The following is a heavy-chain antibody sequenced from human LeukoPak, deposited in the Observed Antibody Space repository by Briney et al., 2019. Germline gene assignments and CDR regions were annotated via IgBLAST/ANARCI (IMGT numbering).Heavy chain of an antibody. CDR3: ARDLWSGTNMDV. Sequence: SETLSLTCTVSGGSISSGDYYWSWIRQPPGKGLEWIGYIYYSGSTYYNPSLKSRVTISVDTSKNQFSLKLSSVTVADTAVYYCARDLWSGTNMDVWGKGTTVTVSS. J-gene: IGHJ6*03. CDR1: GGSISSGDYY. CDR2: IYYSGST. D-gene: IGHD2-21*01. V-gene: IGHV4-30-4*08.